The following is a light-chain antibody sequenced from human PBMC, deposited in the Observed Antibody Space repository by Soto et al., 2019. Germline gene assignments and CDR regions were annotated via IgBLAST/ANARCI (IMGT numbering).Light chain of an antibody. J-gene: IGKJ3*01. CDR2: AAS. V-gene: IGKV1-39*01. CDR1: QSISSY. Sequence: DIQMTQSPSSLSASVGDRVTITCRASQSISSYLNWYQQKPGKAPKLLIYAASSLQSGVPSRFSGSGSETDFTLPISSLQPEDFATYYCQQSYSTPLTFGPGTKVDIK. CDR3: QQSYSTPLT.